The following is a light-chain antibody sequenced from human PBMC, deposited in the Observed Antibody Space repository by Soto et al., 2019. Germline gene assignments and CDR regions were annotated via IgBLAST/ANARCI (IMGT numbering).Light chain of an antibody. CDR1: QSVNNNY. Sequence: EIVLTQSPGTLSLSPGDRATLSCEASQSVNNNYLAWYQHKPGQAPRLLIYGASSRATGIPDRFSGSGSGTDFTLTIRRLEPEDFAVYYCQQYDTSLPYTFGGGTRWISN. CDR2: GAS. J-gene: IGKJ4*01. CDR3: QQYDTSLPYT. V-gene: IGKV3-20*01.